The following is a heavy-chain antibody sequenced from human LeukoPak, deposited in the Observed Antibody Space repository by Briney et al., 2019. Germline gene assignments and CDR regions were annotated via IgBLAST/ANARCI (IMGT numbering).Heavy chain of an antibody. CDR3: VRDLGVDTTMIFFDY. D-gene: IGHD5-18*01. V-gene: IGHV1-18*01. J-gene: IGHJ4*02. Sequence: ASVKVSCKAFGYTFTSFGISWVRQAPGQGLEWMGWISAYNGNINYAQKFQGRVTMTTDISTSTAYMEVRSLRSEDTAVYYCVRDLGVDTTMIFFDYWGQGVLVTVSS. CDR2: ISAYNGNI. CDR1: GYTFTSFG.